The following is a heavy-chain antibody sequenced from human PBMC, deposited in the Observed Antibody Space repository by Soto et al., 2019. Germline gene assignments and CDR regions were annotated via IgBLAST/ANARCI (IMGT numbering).Heavy chain of an antibody. CDR2: VSASGLNT. V-gene: IGHV3-23*01. CDR1: GFTFSTYA. CDR3: AKDRPRRTSGYCCDY. D-gene: IGHD5-18*01. J-gene: IGHJ4*02. Sequence: EVHLLESGGRLVQPGGSLTLSCAASGFTFSTYAMAWVRQAPGTGLEWVSGVSASGLNTDYADPVKGRFYISRDNSKNTVSLHMNSLRAEDTALYYGAKDRPRRTSGYCCDYGGQGTPVTVSS.